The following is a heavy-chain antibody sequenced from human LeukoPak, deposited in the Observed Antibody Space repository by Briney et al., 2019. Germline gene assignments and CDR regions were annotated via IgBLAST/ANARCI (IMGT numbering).Heavy chain of an antibody. CDR3: ARGISVEWLMCY. Sequence: ASVKVSCKASGYTFTSYYMHWVRQAPGQGLEWMGIINPSGGSTSYAQKFQGRVTITADESTSTAYMELSSLRSEDTAVYYCARGISVEWLMCYWGQGTLVTVSS. V-gene: IGHV1-46*01. CDR1: GYTFTSYY. J-gene: IGHJ4*02. D-gene: IGHD3-3*01. CDR2: INPSGGST.